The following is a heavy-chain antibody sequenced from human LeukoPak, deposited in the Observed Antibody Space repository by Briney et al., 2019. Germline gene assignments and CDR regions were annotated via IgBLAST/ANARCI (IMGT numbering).Heavy chain of an antibody. D-gene: IGHD6-13*01. CDR3: ARDRGRAGSSWMSWFDP. V-gene: IGHV3-21*01. CDR1: GFTFSSYS. J-gene: IGHJ5*02. CDR2: ISSSSSYI. Sequence: GGSLRLSCAASGFTFSSYSMDWVRQAPGKGLEWVSSISSSSSYIYYADSVKGRFTISRDNAKNSLYLQMNSLRAEDTAVYYCARDRGRAGSSWMSWFDPWGQGTLVTVSS.